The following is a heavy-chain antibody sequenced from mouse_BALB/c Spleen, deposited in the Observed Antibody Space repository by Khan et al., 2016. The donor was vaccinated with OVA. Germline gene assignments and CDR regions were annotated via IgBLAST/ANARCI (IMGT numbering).Heavy chain of an antibody. CDR3: TRSGDGSFAY. Sequence: QVQLQQSGAELVKPGASVKLSCKASGYTFNSYYMYWVKQRPGQGLEWIGEINPNNGDANFIEKFKNKATLTVDKSSNTAFMQLSSLTSEDSAVYYYTRSGDGSFAYWGQGTLVTVSA. J-gene: IGHJ3*01. V-gene: IGHV1S81*02. CDR1: GYTFNSYY. D-gene: IGHD2-3*01. CDR2: INPNNGDA.